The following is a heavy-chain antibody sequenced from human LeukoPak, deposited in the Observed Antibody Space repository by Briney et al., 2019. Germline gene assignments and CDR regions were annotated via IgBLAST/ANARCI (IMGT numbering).Heavy chain of an antibody. J-gene: IGHJ5*02. D-gene: IGHD3-10*01. CDR1: GGSISSGDYY. CDR2: TYYSGST. V-gene: IGHV4-30-4*01. Sequence: SETLSLTCSVSGGSISSGDYYWSWIRQPPGKGLEWIGYTYYSGSTYYNPSLKSRITISVDTSRNQFSLKLSSVTAADTAVYYCARVQVRGIIKMGYNWFDPWGQGTPVTVSS. CDR3: ARVQVRGIIKMGYNWFDP.